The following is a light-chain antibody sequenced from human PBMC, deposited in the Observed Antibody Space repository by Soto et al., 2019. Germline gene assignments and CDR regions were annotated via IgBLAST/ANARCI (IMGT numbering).Light chain of an antibody. CDR2: KAS. CDR1: QSISNW. Sequence: DIQMTQSPSTLSASVGDRVTITCRASQSISNWLAWYQQKPGKAPKLLIYKASSLESGVPSRFSGSGSGTEFTLTISCLQPDDFATYYCQQYNSYSPITFGQGTRLEIK. CDR3: QQYNSYSPIT. J-gene: IGKJ5*01. V-gene: IGKV1-5*03.